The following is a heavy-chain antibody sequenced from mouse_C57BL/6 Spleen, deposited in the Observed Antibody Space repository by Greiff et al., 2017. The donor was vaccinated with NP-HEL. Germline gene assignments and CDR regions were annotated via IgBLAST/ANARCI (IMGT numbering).Heavy chain of an antibody. CDR2: IDPSDSYT. D-gene: IGHD2-10*02. Sequence: QVQLQQPGAELVKPGASVKLSCKASGYTFTSYWMQWVKQRPGQGLEWIGEIDPSDSYTNYNQKFKGKATLTVDTSSSTAYMQLSSLTSEDSAVYYCARARYGNAAWFAYWGQGTLVTVSA. V-gene: IGHV1-50*01. J-gene: IGHJ3*01. CDR3: ARARYGNAAWFAY. CDR1: GYTFTSYW.